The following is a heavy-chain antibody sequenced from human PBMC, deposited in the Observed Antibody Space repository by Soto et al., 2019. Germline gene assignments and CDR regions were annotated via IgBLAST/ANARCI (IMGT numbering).Heavy chain of an antibody. J-gene: IGHJ6*02. CDR3: ARTRIYYGSGNYYYYGMDV. CDR2: IIPIFGTA. V-gene: IGHV1-69*13. CDR1: GGTFSSYA. D-gene: IGHD3-10*01. Sequence: SVKVSCKASGGTFSSYAISWVRQAPGQGLEWMGGIIPIFGTANYAQKFQGRVTITADESTSTAYMELSSLRSEDKAVYYCARTRIYYGSGNYYYYGMDVWGQGTTVTVSS.